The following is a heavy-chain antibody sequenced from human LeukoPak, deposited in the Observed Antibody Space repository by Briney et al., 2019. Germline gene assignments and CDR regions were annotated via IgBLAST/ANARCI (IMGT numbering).Heavy chain of an antibody. CDR2: ISSSGSII. CDR3: AGANFRGSTVTTCDY. CDR1: GFTFSSYE. J-gene: IGHJ4*02. D-gene: IGHD4-17*01. Sequence: GGSLRLSCAASGFTFSSYEMNWVRQAPGKGLEWVSYISSSGSIIYYADSVKGRFTISRDNAKNSLYLQMNSMRAEDTAVYYCAGANFRGSTVTTCDYWGQGTLVTVSS. V-gene: IGHV3-48*03.